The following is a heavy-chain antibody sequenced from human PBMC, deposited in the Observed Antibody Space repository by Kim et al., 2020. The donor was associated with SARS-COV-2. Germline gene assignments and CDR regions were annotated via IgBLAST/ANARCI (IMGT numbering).Heavy chain of an antibody. D-gene: IGHD3-3*01. Sequence: GGSLRLSCAASGFTFSSYDMHWVRQATGKGLEWVSAIGTAGDTYYPGSVKGRFTISRENAKNSLYLQMNSLRAGDTAVYYCAREMRFPEYYYGMDVWGQGTTVTVSS. CDR3: AREMRFPEYYYGMDV. CDR2: IGTAGDT. V-gene: IGHV3-13*01. J-gene: IGHJ6*02. CDR1: GFTFSSYD.